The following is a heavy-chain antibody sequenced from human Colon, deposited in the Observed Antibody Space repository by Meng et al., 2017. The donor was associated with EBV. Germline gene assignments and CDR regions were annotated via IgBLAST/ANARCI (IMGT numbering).Heavy chain of an antibody. CDR1: GGSISSVYW. J-gene: IGHJ4*02. Sequence: QVPLPDSGPGLVKPSEPLSLPCAVSGGSISSVYWWTWVRQSPGKGLEWIGEIYHSGSTNYNPSLKSRVTISVDKSKNQFSLKLTSVTAADTAVYYCARGGYYSFDYWGQRTLVTVSS. V-gene: IGHV4-4*02. CDR2: IYHSGST. CDR3: ARGGYYSFDY. D-gene: IGHD5-18*01.